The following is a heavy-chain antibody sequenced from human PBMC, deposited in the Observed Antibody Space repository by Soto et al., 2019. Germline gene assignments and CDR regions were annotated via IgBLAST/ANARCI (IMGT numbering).Heavy chain of an antibody. CDR2: IDPSDSYT. J-gene: IGHJ6*02. CDR3: ARPSTTLNYYSAMDV. V-gene: IGHV5-10-1*01. D-gene: IGHD4-17*01. Sequence: GESLKISCKGSGYSFTGYWISWVRQMPGKGLEWMGRIDPSDSYTNYSPSFQGHVTISADKSISTAYLQWSSLKASDTAIYYCARPSTTLNYYSAMDVWGQGTTVTVSS. CDR1: GYSFTGYW.